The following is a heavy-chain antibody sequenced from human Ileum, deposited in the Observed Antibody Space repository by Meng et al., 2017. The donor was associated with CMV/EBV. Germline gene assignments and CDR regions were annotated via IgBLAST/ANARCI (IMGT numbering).Heavy chain of an antibody. Sequence: SETLSLTCTVSGGSISSSSYYWGWIRQPPGKGLEWIGSIYYSGSTYYNPSLKSRVTKSVDTSKNQFSLKLSSVTAADTAVYYCARVHAGGYDFWSGYYEPHYYYGMDVWGQGTTVTVSS. CDR3: ARVHAGGYDFWSGYYEPHYYYGMDV. V-gene: IGHV4-39*07. CDR1: GGSISSSSYY. D-gene: IGHD3-3*01. J-gene: IGHJ6*02. CDR2: IYYSGST.